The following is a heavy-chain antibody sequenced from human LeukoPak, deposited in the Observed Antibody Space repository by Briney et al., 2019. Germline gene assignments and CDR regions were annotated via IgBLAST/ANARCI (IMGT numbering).Heavy chain of an antibody. CDR3: ARMRVGIAGY. Sequence: SETLSLTCAVYGGSFSGYYWSWIRQPPGKGLEWIGEINHSGSTNYNPSLKSRVTISLDTSKNQFSLKLSSVTAADTAVYYCARMRVGIAGYWGQGTLVTVSS. D-gene: IGHD2-21*01. CDR2: INHSGST. J-gene: IGHJ4*02. V-gene: IGHV4-34*01. CDR1: GGSFSGYY.